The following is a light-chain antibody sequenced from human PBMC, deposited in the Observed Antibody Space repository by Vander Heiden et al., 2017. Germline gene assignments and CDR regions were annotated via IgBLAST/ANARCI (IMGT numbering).Light chain of an antibody. CDR3: QSYDSSLNWV. V-gene: IGLV1-40*01. Sequence: QSVLTQPPSVSGAPGQRVTISCTGSSSNIGAGYDVHWYQQLPGTAPKLLLYGNSNRPSGVPDRFSGSKSGTSASLAITGLQAEDEADYYCQSYDSSLNWVFGGGTKLTVL. J-gene: IGLJ3*02. CDR1: SSNIGAGYD. CDR2: GNS.